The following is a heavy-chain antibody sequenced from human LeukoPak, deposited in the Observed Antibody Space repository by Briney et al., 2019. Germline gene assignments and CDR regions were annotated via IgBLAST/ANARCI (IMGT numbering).Heavy chain of an antibody. V-gene: IGHV1-24*01. CDR1: GYTLTELS. J-gene: IGHJ4*02. CDR2: FDPEDGET. D-gene: IGHD5-12*01. Sequence: ASVKVSCKVSGYTLTELSMHWVRQAPGKGLEWMGGFDPEDGETIYAQKFQGRVTMTEDTSTDTAYIELSSLRSEDTAVYYCATDLKWIYYFDYWGQGTLVTASS. CDR3: ATDLKWIYYFDY.